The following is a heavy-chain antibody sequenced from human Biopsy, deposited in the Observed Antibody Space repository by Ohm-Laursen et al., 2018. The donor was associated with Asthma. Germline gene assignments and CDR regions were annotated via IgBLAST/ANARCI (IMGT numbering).Heavy chain of an antibody. V-gene: IGHV1-18*01. D-gene: IGHD3-10*01. CDR2: ISVYNGNT. CDR3: ARAVDYSHYYGIDV. J-gene: IGHJ6*02. Sequence: ASVKVSCKASGYTFNSAGITWVRQAPGQGLEWMGWISVYNGNTKVAQKLQDGVTMITDTSTSTAYMELRSLRSDDAAVYFCARAVDYSHYYGIDVWGQGTTVTVS. CDR1: GYTFNSAG.